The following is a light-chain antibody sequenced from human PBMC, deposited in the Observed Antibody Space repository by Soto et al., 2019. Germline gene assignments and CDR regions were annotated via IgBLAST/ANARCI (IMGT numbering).Light chain of an antibody. CDR1: SGHSSYA. CDR3: QTWATGIGVV. V-gene: IGLV4-69*01. CDR2: INSDGSH. J-gene: IGLJ2*01. Sequence: QLVLTQSPSASASLGASVKLTCTLSSGHSSYAIAWHQQQPEKGPRYLMKINSDGSHSKGDGIPVRFSGSSSGADRYLTISSLQSEDEADYYCQTWATGIGVVFGGGTKLTVL.